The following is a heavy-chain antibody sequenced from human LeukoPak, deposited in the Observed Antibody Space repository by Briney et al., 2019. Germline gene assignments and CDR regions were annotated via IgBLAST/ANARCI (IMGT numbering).Heavy chain of an antibody. J-gene: IGHJ5*02. CDR2: MNPNSGNT. D-gene: IGHD3-16*01. V-gene: IGHV1-8*01. Sequence: GASVKVSCKASGYTFTGYDINWVRQATGQGLEWMGWMNPNSGNTGYAQKFQGRVTMTRNTSISTAYMELSSLRSEGTAVYYCARTGIWGCGFDPWGQGTLVTVSS. CDR3: ARTGIWGCGFDP. CDR1: GYTFTGYD.